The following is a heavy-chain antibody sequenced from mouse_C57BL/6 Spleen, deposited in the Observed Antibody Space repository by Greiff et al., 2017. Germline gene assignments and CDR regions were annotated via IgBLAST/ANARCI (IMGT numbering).Heavy chain of an antibody. D-gene: IGHD1-1*01. V-gene: IGHV1-39*01. J-gene: IGHJ1*03. Sequence: EVQLQESGPELVKPGASVKISCKASGYSFTDYNMNWVKQSNGKSLEWIGVINPNYGTTSYNQKFKGKATLTVDQSSSTAYMQLNSLTSEDSAVYYCARKDYGSSYGYFDVWGTGTTVTVSS. CDR3: ARKDYGSSYGYFDV. CDR2: INPNYGTT. CDR1: GYSFTDYN.